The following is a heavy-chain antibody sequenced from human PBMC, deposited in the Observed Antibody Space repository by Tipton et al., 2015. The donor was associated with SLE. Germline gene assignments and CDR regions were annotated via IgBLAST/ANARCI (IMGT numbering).Heavy chain of an antibody. D-gene: IGHD3-3*01. V-gene: IGHV3-7*01. Sequence: GSLRLSCAASGFTFSSYWMSWVRQAPGKGLEWVANIKQDGSEKYYVDSVKGRYTISRDNAKNSLYLQMNSLRAEDTAVYYCAREGGYYDFWSGYYTSGYRDYYYMDVWGKGTTVTVSS. CDR3: AREGGYYDFWSGYYTSGYRDYYYMDV. CDR2: IKQDGSEK. CDR1: GFTFSSYW. J-gene: IGHJ6*03.